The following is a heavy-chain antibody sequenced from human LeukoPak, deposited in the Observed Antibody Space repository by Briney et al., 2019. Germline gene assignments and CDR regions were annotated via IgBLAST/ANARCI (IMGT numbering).Heavy chain of an antibody. Sequence: ASVKVSCKVSGYTLTELSMHWVRQAPGKGLEWVGGFDPGDGETIYAQKFQGRVTMTEDTSTDTAYMELSSLRSEDTAVYYRATDGCILGGSCYGLSGGWGQGTLVTVSS. J-gene: IGHJ4*02. V-gene: IGHV1-24*01. CDR1: GYTLTELS. CDR3: ATDGCILGGSCYGLSGG. D-gene: IGHD2-15*01. CDR2: FDPGDGET.